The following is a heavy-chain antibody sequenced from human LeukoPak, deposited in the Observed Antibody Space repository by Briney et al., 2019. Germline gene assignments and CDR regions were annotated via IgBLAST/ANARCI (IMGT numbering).Heavy chain of an antibody. J-gene: IGHJ4*02. Sequence: GGSLRLSCVASGLPIADFAMHWGRQAPGKGLKWVSLISGDGVSTFYADSVKGRFSISRDNSKNSLYLEKNSLRTEDAAMYYCAKESGKFDYWGQGTLVAVSS. V-gene: IGHV3-43*02. CDR2: ISGDGVST. CDR3: AKESGKFDY. CDR1: GLPIADFA.